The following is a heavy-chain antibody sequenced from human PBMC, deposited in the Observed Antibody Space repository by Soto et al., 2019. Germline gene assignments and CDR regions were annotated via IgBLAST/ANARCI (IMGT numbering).Heavy chain of an antibody. D-gene: IGHD6-13*01. CDR1: GYTFTVYY. Sequence: ASVKVSCKASGYTFTVYYMHCVRQASGQVLEWMGWINPNSGGTNYAQKFQGRVTMTRNTSISTAYMELSRLRYDNTAVYYCASDSPYSSSWYRDYYYDMDVWGHGTTVTFSS. J-gene: IGHJ6*02. CDR3: ASDSPYSSSWYRDYYYDMDV. CDR2: INPNSGGT. V-gene: IGHV1-2*02.